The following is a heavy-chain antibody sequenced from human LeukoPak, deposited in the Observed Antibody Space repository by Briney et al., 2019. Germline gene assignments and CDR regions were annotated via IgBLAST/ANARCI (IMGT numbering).Heavy chain of an antibody. CDR2: IYTSGST. CDR3: AREPLAVAGSNFDY. CDR1: GFTFSTYS. Sequence: GSRRLSCAASGFTFSTYSMNWVRQAPGKGLEWIGRIYTSGSTNYNPSLKSRVTISVDTSKNQFSLKLSSVTAADTAVYYCAREPLAVAGSNFDYWGQGTLVTVSS. D-gene: IGHD6-19*01. J-gene: IGHJ4*02. V-gene: IGHV4-4*08.